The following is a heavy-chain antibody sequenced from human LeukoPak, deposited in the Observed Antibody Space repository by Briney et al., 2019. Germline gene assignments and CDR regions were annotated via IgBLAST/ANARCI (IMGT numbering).Heavy chain of an antibody. Sequence: GRSLRLSCAASGFTFSSYGMHWVRQAPGKGLERVAVISYDGSNKYYADSVKGRFTISRDNSKNTLYLQMNSLRAEDTAVYYCAKDLNSGPRDIWGQGTMVTVSS. D-gene: IGHD1-26*01. CDR1: GFTFSSYG. V-gene: IGHV3-30*18. CDR2: ISYDGSNK. CDR3: AKDLNSGPRDI. J-gene: IGHJ3*02.